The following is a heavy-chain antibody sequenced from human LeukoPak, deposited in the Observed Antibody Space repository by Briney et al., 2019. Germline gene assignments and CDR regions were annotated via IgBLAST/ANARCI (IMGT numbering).Heavy chain of an antibody. CDR1: GFTFSSYA. J-gene: IGHJ4*02. D-gene: IGHD6-19*01. Sequence: GESLRLSCVASGFTFSSYAMSWVRQAPGKGLEWVSGISGSGGSTYYADSVKGRFTISRDNSKNTLFLQMNSLRAEDTAVYYCAKETYSSGWYPYFDYWGQGTLVTVSS. CDR2: ISGSGGST. CDR3: AKETYSSGWYPYFDY. V-gene: IGHV3-23*01.